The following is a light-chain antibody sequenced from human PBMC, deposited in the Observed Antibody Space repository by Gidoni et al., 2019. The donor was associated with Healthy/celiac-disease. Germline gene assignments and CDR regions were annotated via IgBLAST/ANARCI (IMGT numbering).Light chain of an antibody. V-gene: IGKV1-8*01. Sequence: AIRMTQSPSSFSASTGDRVTITCRASQGISSYLAWYQQKPGKAPKLLIYAASTFQSGVPSRFSGSGSGTDFTLTISCLQSEDFATYYCQQYYSYPLTFGHGTKVEIK. J-gene: IGKJ3*01. CDR2: AAS. CDR3: QQYYSYPLT. CDR1: QGISSY.